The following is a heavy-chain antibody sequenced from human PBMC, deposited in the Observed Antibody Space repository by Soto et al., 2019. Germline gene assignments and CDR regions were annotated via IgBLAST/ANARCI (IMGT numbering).Heavy chain of an antibody. Sequence: GGSLRLSCSSSGFTFSSYAMHWVRQAPGKGLEYVSAISSNRGSTYYANSVKGRFTISRDNSKNTLYLQMGSLRAEDMAVYYCARPSSGWENWFDPWGQGTLVTVSS. D-gene: IGHD6-19*01. CDR1: GFTFSSYA. V-gene: IGHV3-64*01. J-gene: IGHJ5*02. CDR3: ARPSSGWENWFDP. CDR2: ISSNRGST.